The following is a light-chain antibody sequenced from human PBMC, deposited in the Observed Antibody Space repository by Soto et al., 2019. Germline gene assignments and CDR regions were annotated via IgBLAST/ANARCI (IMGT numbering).Light chain of an antibody. CDR2: GVR. CDR3: CSYAGSYTFVV. J-gene: IGLJ2*01. Sequence: QSALTQPRSVSGSPGQSVTISCTGTTTDVGGFNYVSWYQHCPGKAPKLMLYGVRQRPSGVPDRFSGSKSGNTASLTISGLQAEDEANYYCCSYAGSYTFVVFGGGTKVTVL. V-gene: IGLV2-11*01. CDR1: TTDVGGFNY.